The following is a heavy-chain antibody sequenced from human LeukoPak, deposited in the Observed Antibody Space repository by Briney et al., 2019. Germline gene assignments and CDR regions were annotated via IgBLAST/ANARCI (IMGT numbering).Heavy chain of an antibody. D-gene: IGHD3-10*01. V-gene: IGHV1-2*02. CDR3: ARAADVLLWFGEASRFDP. J-gene: IGHJ5*02. CDR1: GYTFTGYY. CDR2: INPNSGGT. Sequence: ASVKVSCKASGYTFTGYYMHWVRQAPGQGLEWMGWINPNSGGTNYAQKFQGRVTMTRDTSINTDYMELSRLRSDDTAVYYCARAADVLLWFGEASRFDPWGQGTLVTVSS.